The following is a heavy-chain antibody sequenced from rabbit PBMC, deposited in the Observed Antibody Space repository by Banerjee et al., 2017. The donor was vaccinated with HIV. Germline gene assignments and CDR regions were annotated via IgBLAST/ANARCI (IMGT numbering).Heavy chain of an antibody. CDR3: ARADSSYGDYFNL. Sequence: QSLQESGGGLVQPEGSLTLTCKASGFDFSSSYYMCWVRQAPGKGLEWIACIYTGSGSTDYATWVNGRFTISRNTNQNTVTLQMTSLTAADTATYFCARADSSYGDYFNLWGPGTLVTVS. D-gene: IGHD8-1*01. V-gene: IGHV1S43*01. J-gene: IGHJ4*01. CDR1: GFDFSSSYY. CDR2: IYTGSGST.